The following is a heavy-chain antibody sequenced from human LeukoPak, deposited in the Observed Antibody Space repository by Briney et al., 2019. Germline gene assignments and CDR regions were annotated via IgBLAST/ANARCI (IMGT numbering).Heavy chain of an antibody. CDR1: GDSITNNW. D-gene: IGHD1-7*01. V-gene: IGHV4-4*02. CDR3: ARDVTGTTLDAFDI. CDR2: IFHSGST. J-gene: IGHJ3*02. Sequence: PSETLSLTCVVSGDSITNNWWSWVRQPPGKGLEWIGEIFHSGSTYYNPSLKSRVTISVDTSKNQFSLKLSSVTAADTAVYYCARDVTGTTLDAFDIWGQGTMVTISS.